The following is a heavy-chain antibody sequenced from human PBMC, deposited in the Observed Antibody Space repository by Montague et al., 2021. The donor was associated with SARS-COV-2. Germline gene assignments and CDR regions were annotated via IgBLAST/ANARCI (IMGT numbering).Heavy chain of an antibody. Sequence: LRLSCAASGFTFSSYAMSWVRQAPGKGLEWVSGIVNNGRKSFYADSVKGRFVISRDNSDKMVYLQLNSLRAEDMAIYYCAKETAAIGNPLFDSWGQGTLITVSS. V-gene: IGHV3-23*01. CDR1: GFTFSSYA. CDR2: IVNNGRKS. J-gene: IGHJ4*02. CDR3: AKETAAIGNPLFDS. D-gene: IGHD4-23*01.